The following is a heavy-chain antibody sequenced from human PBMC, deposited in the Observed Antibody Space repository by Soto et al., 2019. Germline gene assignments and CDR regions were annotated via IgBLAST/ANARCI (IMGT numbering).Heavy chain of an antibody. CDR2: IIPILGIA. CDR3: ARVPRDGYLTDY. J-gene: IGHJ4*02. Sequence: SVKVSCKASGGTFSSYTISWVRQAPGQGLEWMGRIIPILGIANYAQKLQGRVTITADKSTSTAYMELSSLRSEDTAVYYCARVPRDGYLTDYWGQGNLVTVSS. D-gene: IGHD5-12*01. CDR1: GGTFSSYT. V-gene: IGHV1-69*02.